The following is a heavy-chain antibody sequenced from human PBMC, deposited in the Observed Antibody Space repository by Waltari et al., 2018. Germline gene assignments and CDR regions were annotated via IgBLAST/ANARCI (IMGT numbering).Heavy chain of an antibody. CDR2: IYYSGST. J-gene: IGHJ4*02. Sequence: QLHLQEPGPGRVRPSETLSPTCIVSGGPIRIISYYWGWIRQPPGKGLEWIGSIYYSGSTYYNPSLKSRVTISVDTSKNQFSLKLSSVTAADTAVYYCARQGPMIVVFWGQGTLVTVSS. CDR1: GGPIRIISYY. CDR3: ARQGPMIVVF. D-gene: IGHD3-22*01. V-gene: IGHV4-39*01.